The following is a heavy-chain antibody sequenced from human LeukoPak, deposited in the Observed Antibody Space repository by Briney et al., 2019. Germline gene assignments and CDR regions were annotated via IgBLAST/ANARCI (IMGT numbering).Heavy chain of an antibody. J-gene: IGHJ4*02. CDR2: IYYSGNT. D-gene: IGHD6-13*01. V-gene: IGHV4-39*07. CDR3: ASSGIAAPGTFDY. CDR1: GGSISSTIYY. Sequence: MSSETLSLTCTVSGGSISSTIYYWGWIRQPPGKGLEWIGTIYYSGNTYYNPSLKSRVTISVDTSKNQFSLQLNSVTPEDTAVYYCASSGIAAPGTFDYWGQGTLVTVSS.